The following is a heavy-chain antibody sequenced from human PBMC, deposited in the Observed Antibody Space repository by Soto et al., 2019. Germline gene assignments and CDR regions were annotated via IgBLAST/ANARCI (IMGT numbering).Heavy chain of an antibody. V-gene: IGHV4-30-2*01. Sequence: PSETLSLTCAVSGGSISSGGYSWSWIRQPPGKGLEWIGYIYHSGSTYYNPSLKSRVTISVDRSKNQFSLKLSSVTAADTAVYYCARVLGLLYYFDYWGQGTLVTVSS. D-gene: IGHD1-7*01. CDR2: IYHSGST. CDR1: GGSISSGGYS. J-gene: IGHJ4*02. CDR3: ARVLGLLYYFDY.